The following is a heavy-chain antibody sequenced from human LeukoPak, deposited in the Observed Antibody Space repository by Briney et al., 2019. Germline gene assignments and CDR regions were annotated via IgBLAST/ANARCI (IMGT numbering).Heavy chain of an antibody. D-gene: IGHD5-24*01. CDR1: GGSITTTGDY. CDR3: AREDGYNMDDAFDI. Sequence: PSETLSLTCTLSGGSITTTGDYWGWIRRPPGKGLEWIGSVDYSGSTYYNPSLKSRVTISADTSKNQLSLRLSSVTAADTAVYYCAREDGYNMDDAFDIWGQGTMVSVSS. V-gene: IGHV4-39*01. J-gene: IGHJ3*02. CDR2: VDYSGST.